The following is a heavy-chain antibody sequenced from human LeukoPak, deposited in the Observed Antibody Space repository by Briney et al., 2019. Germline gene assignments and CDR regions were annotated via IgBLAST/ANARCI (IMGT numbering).Heavy chain of an antibody. Sequence: ASVKISCKASGYTFRGNYIHWLRQAPGQGLEWMGWIDANNGDTKPAQKIQGRVTMSRDTSISTPYMDLSSLSPDDAAVYCRARDPSSVSLYFFDYWGQGTLVTVSS. D-gene: IGHD4-11*01. J-gene: IGHJ4*02. V-gene: IGHV1-2*02. CDR2: IDANNGDT. CDR1: GYTFRGNY. CDR3: ARDPSSVSLYFFDY.